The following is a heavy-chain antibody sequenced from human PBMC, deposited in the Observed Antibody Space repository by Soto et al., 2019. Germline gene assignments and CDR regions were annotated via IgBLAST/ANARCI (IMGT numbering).Heavy chain of an antibody. CDR1: GFSLSTSGVG. J-gene: IGHJ4*02. V-gene: IGHV2-5*02. Sequence: QITLKESGPTLVKPTQTLTLTCTFSGFSLSTSGVGVGWIRQPPGKALEWLALIYWDDDKRYSPSLKSRLTITKDTSKNQVVRTIPLMVSVDTGTYYCAHNLKYSGSSSPLFDYWGQGTLVTVSS. CDR3: AHNLKYSGSSSPLFDY. CDR2: IYWDDDK. D-gene: IGHD6-6*01.